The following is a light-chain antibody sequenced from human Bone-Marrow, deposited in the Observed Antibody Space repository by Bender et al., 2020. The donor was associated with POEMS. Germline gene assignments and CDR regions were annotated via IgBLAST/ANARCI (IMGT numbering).Light chain of an antibody. CDR3: SAWDDSLSGWV. J-gene: IGLJ3*02. CDR2: SDN. V-gene: IGLV1-44*01. Sequence: QSVLTQTPSASGTPGQRVTISCSGSRTNIGGNPVNWYQQVPGTAPKLLMSSDNQRPSGVPARFSGSKSGTSASLAISELQSEDEALYYCSAWDDSLSGWVFGGGTKLTVL. CDR1: RTNIGGNP.